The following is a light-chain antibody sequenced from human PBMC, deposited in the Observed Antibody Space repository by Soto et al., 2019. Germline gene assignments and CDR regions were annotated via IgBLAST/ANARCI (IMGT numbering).Light chain of an antibody. J-gene: IGKJ2*01. CDR2: GAS. V-gene: IGKV3-20*01. Sequence: EIVLTQSPATLSLSPWEGATLSCRASHSVASTYLAWYQQKPGLAPRLIIYGASNRASGTPDRFSGGGSGTDFTLTISRLEPEDFAVYYCQQYGSSSLTFGHGTKLEIK. CDR1: HSVASTY. CDR3: QQYGSSSLT.